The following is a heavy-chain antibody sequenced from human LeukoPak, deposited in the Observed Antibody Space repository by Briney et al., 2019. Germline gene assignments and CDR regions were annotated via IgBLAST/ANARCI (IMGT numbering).Heavy chain of an antibody. J-gene: IGHJ5*02. Sequence: PSETLSLTCAVYGGSFSGYYWSWIRQPPGKGLEWIGEINHNGSTNYNPSLKSRVTISVDTSKNQFSLKLSSVTAADTAVYYCARGEGATGWGFVTKNWFDPWGQGTLVTVSS. CDR3: ARGEGATGWGFVTKNWFDP. CDR1: GGSFSGYY. V-gene: IGHV4-34*01. D-gene: IGHD1-26*01. CDR2: INHNGST.